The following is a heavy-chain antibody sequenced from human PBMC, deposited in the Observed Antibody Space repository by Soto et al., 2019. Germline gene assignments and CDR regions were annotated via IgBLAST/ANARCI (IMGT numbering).Heavy chain of an antibody. V-gene: IGHV3-30-3*01. Sequence: GGSLRLSCAASGFTFDTFAIHWVRQTPGKVMEWVALISYDGYNTYYADSVKGRFTISRDNSKNTLYLQMTSLRPDDTGVYYCARVNPGPNLLSYYGLDVWGQGTPVTVYS. J-gene: IGHJ6*02. D-gene: IGHD2-15*01. CDR2: ISYDGYNT. CDR1: GFTFDTFA. CDR3: ARVNPGPNLLSYYGLDV.